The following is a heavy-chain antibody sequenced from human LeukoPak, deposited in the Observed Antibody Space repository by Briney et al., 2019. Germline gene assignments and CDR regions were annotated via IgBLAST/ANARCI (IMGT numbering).Heavy chain of an antibody. CDR2: INHSGST. D-gene: IGHD1-14*01. Sequence: PSETLSLTCAVYGGSFSGYYWSWIRQPPGKGLEWIGEINHSGSTNYNPSLKSRVTISVDTSKNQFSLKLSSVTAADTAVYYCARHPYNRWLRYYYMDVWGKGTTVTISS. CDR1: GGSFSGYY. J-gene: IGHJ6*03. V-gene: IGHV4-34*01. CDR3: ARHPYNRWLRYYYMDV.